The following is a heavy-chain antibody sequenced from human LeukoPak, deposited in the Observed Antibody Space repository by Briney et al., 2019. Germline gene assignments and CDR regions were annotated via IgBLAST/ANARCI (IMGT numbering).Heavy chain of an antibody. Sequence: SETLSLTCTVSGGSINSSSYYWGWIRQPPGKGLEWIGSIFYSGNTYDSPSLKSRVTISVDTSKNQFSLKLNSVTAADTAVYYCARHRSKWLQSSFDYWGQGTLVTVSS. CDR1: GGSINSSSYY. D-gene: IGHD5-24*01. J-gene: IGHJ4*02. V-gene: IGHV4-39*01. CDR3: ARHRSKWLQSSFDY. CDR2: IFYSGNT.